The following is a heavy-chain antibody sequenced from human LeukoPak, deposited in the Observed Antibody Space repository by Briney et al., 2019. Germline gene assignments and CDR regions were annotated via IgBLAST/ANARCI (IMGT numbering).Heavy chain of an antibody. CDR2: IDQDGSEK. CDR1: GFTFSNYW. V-gene: IGHV3-7*01. J-gene: IGHJ4*02. D-gene: IGHD5-18*01. CDR3: TRVISGYTYDGLDY. Sequence: GGSLRLSCAASGFTFSNYWMTWVRQAPGKGLEWVADIDQDGSEKYYVDSVKGRFTISRDNAKNTVYLQMNSLRAEDTAVYYCTRVISGYTYDGLDYWGQGTLVTVSS.